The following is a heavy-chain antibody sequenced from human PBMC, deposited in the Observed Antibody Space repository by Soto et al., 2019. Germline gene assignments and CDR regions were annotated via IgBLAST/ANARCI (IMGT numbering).Heavy chain of an antibody. V-gene: IGHV4-34*01. D-gene: IGHD6-19*01. J-gene: IGHJ4*02. Sequence: PSETLSLTCAVYGGSFSGYYWSWIRQPPGKGLEWIGEINHSGSINYNPSPKSRVTISVDTSKNQFSLKLSSVTAADTAVYYCAVAVAGPPVVYWGQGTLVTVSS. CDR3: AVAVAGPPVVY. CDR1: GGSFSGYY. CDR2: INHSGSI.